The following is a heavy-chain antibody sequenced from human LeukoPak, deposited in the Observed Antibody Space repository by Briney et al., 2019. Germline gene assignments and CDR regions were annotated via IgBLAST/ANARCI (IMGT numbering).Heavy chain of an antibody. J-gene: IGHJ4*02. Sequence: ASVKVSCKASGYTFTSYGISWVRQAPGQGLEWMGWISAYNGNTNYAQKLQGRVTMTTDTSTSTAYMELRSLRSDDTAVYYCARGLGGVMVRGVPPQHWGQGTLVTVSS. CDR3: ARGLGGVMVRGVPPQH. D-gene: IGHD3-10*01. V-gene: IGHV1-18*01. CDR1: GYTFTSYG. CDR2: ISAYNGNT.